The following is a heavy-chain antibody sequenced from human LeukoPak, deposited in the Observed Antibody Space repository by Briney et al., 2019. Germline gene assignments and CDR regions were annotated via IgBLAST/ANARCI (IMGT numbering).Heavy chain of an antibody. D-gene: IGHD6-19*01. Sequence: GGSLRLSCAASGFTFSSYAMSWVRQAPGKGLEWVSAISGSGGSTYYADSVKGRFTISRDNSKNTLYLQMGSLRAEDMAVYYCARFRPVAGFDYWGQGTLVTVSS. J-gene: IGHJ4*02. CDR2: ISGSGGST. V-gene: IGHV3-23*01. CDR3: ARFRPVAGFDY. CDR1: GFTFSSYA.